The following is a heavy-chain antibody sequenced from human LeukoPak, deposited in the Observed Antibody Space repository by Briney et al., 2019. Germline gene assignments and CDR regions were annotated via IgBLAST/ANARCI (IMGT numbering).Heavy chain of an antibody. Sequence: GGSLRLSCAASGFTFSNYAMTWVRQAPGKGLQWVSAISGDAIYTYYLDSVKGRFTTSRDNSKNTLFLQMNSLRADDTAVYYCAKNYGTSRPFYDYWGQGIVVTVTS. CDR2: ISGDAIYT. J-gene: IGHJ4*02. V-gene: IGHV3-23*01. CDR3: AKNYGTSRPFYDY. D-gene: IGHD4-17*01. CDR1: GFTFSNYA.